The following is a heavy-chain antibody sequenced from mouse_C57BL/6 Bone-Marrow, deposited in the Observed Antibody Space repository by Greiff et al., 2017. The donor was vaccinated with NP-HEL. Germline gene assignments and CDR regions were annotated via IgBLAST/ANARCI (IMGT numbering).Heavy chain of an antibody. CDR1: GYTFTSYS. V-gene: IGHV1-55*01. CDR3: ARREGDYPFAY. J-gene: IGHJ3*01. D-gene: IGHD5-5*01. Sequence: VQLQQPGAELVKPGASVKMSCKASGYTFTSYSITWVKQRPGQGLEWIGDIYPGGGSTKYNEKFKSKATLTVDTSSSTAYMQLSSLTSEDAAVYYCARREGDYPFAYWGQGTLVTVSA. CDR2: IYPGGGST.